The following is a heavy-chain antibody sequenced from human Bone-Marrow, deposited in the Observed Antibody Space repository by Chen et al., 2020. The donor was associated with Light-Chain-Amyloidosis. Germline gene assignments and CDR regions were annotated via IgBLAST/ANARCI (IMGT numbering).Heavy chain of an antibody. CDR3: ARDLTTVTV. Sequence: EVQLVESGEGLAQPGGSLRLSCAASGFTFSNYAMQWVRQAPGKGLVWVSRISGDGSSRSYADSVKGRFTISRDNVKNILYLEMNSLRVEDTATYYCARDLTTVTVWGQGTTVTVSS. CDR1: GFTFSNYA. D-gene: IGHD4-17*01. CDR2: ISGDGSSR. J-gene: IGHJ6*02. V-gene: IGHV3-74*01.